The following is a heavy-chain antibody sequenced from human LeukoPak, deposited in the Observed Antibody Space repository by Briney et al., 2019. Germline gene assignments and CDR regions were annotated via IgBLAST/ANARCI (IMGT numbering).Heavy chain of an antibody. CDR2: IIPNSGGT. V-gene: IGHV1-2*02. D-gene: IGHD6-19*01. Sequence: GASVKVSCKASGYTFTGYYIHWVRQAPGQGLEWMGWIIPNSGGTNYAQKFQGRVTMTRDTSINTVYMELMRLRFDDTAMYYCARVAALAGIGWGDLDYWGQGTLVTVSS. CDR1: GYTFTGYY. J-gene: IGHJ4*02. CDR3: ARVAALAGIGWGDLDY.